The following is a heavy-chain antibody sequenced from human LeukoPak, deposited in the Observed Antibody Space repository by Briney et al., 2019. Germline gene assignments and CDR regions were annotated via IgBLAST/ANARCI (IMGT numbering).Heavy chain of an antibody. CDR3: ARAWSYSTGWYNY. Sequence: GGSLTLSCAASGFSFSTYWMSWVRQAPGKGLELVANIKQDGSEKYYVDSVKGRFTISRDNAKNSLYLLMNSLRVEDTAVYYCARAWSYSTGWYNYWGQGTLVTVSS. CDR2: IKQDGSEK. D-gene: IGHD6-19*01. J-gene: IGHJ4*02. V-gene: IGHV3-7*04. CDR1: GFSFSTYW.